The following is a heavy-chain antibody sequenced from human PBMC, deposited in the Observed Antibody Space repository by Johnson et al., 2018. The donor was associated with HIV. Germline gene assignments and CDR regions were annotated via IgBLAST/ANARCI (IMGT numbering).Heavy chain of an antibody. CDR3: ATQARIAATGLLDTFDI. Sequence: VQLVESGGGLVQPGGSLRLSCAASGFTFSRNAMTWVRQAPGKGPEWVSSISDSGGRTYYADSVKGRFTISRDNSQNTLYMKMNRLKFEDKAIYYCATQARIAATGLLDTFDIWGQGTMVTVSS. D-gene: IGHD6-13*01. V-gene: IGHV3-23*04. CDR2: ISDSGGRT. J-gene: IGHJ3*02. CDR1: GFTFSRNA.